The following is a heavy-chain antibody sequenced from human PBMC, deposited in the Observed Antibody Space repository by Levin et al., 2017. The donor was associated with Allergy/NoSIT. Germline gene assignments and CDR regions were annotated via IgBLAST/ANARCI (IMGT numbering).Heavy chain of an antibody. CDR2: IYHSGST. CDR1: GGSFSGYY. V-gene: IGHV4-34*01. D-gene: IGHD6-6*01. CDR3: ARRYSTSSGLYYFDY. J-gene: IGHJ4*02. Sequence: PSETLSLTCAVYGGSFSGYYWSWIRQPPGRGLERIGEIYHSGSTNYNPSLKSRVTISVDTSKNQFSLKLSSVTAADTAVYYCARRYSTSSGLYYFDYWGQGALVTVSS.